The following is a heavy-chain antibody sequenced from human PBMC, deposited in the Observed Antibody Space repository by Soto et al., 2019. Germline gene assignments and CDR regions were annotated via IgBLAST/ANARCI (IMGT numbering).Heavy chain of an antibody. J-gene: IGHJ3*02. D-gene: IGHD3-10*01. V-gene: IGHV4-59*08. Sequence: QVQLQESGPGLVKPSETLSLTCTVSGGSISSYYWSWIRQPPGKGLEWIGYIHNSGSTNCNPSLKSRVTISVDTSRNQISLKLSSVTAADTAVYYCARHLVLLWFGDPSDAFDIWGQGTMATVSS. CDR1: GGSISSYY. CDR3: ARHLVLLWFGDPSDAFDI. CDR2: IHNSGST.